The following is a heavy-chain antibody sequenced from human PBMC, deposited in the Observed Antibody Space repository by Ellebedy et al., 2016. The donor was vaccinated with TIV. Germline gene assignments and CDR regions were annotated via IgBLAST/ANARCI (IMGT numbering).Heavy chain of an antibody. CDR3: ARDGEYSYGYPAWFDP. D-gene: IGHD5-18*01. CDR2: IYSGGST. CDR1: GFTVSSNY. Sequence: GESLKISCAASGFTVSSNYMSWVRQAPGKGLEWVSVIYSGGSTYYADSVKGRFTISRDNSKNTLYLQMNSLRAEDTAVYYCARDGEYSYGYPAWFDPWGQGTLVTVSS. V-gene: IGHV3-66*01. J-gene: IGHJ5*02.